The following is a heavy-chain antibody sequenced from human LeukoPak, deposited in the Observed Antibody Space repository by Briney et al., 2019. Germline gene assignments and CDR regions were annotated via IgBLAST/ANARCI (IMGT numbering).Heavy chain of an antibody. Sequence: GGSLRLSCAASGFTFTTYWMTWVRQAPGKGLEWVAVISYDGSNKYYADSVKGRFTISRDNSKNTLYLQMNSLRAEDTAVYYCAKDQSMFVNMITFGGSVGYWGQGTLVTVSS. V-gene: IGHV3-30*18. J-gene: IGHJ4*02. CDR3: AKDQSMFVNMITFGGSVGY. D-gene: IGHD3-16*01. CDR1: GFTFTTYW. CDR2: ISYDGSNK.